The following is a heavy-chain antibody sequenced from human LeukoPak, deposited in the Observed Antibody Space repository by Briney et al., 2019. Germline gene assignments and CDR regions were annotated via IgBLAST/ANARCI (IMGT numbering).Heavy chain of an antibody. J-gene: IGHJ4*02. D-gene: IGHD3-16*01. V-gene: IGHV2-70*11. Sequence: SGPALVKPTQTLTLTCTFSGFSLSTSGMCASWIRQPPGKALEWLARIDWDDDKYYSTSLKTRLTISKDTSKNQVVLTMTNMDPVDTATYYCARMNWGFRTPQYYFDYWGQGTLVTVSS. CDR3: ARMNWGFRTPQYYFDY. CDR1: GFSLSTSGMC. CDR2: IDWDDDK.